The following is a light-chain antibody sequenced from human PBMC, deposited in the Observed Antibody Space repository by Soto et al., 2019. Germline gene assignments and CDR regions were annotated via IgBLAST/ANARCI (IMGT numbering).Light chain of an antibody. CDR2: DVS. Sequence: EIVLTQSPATLSLSPGERATLSCRASQSVSSFLAWYQQRPGQPPRLLIYDVSNRATGSPTRFSGSGSGTDFPLTLHSLDPGDFPVYYCQQRINWPLAVGGGTKVELK. J-gene: IGKJ4*01. V-gene: IGKV3-11*01. CDR3: QQRINWPLA. CDR1: QSVSSF.